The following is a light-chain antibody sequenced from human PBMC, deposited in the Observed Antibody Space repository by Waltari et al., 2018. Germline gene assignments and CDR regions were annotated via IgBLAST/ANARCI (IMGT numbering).Light chain of an antibody. CDR1: QSVSSSY. Sequence: EIVLTQSPGTLSLSPGERATLSCRASQSVSSSYLAWYQQKPGQAPRLLIYGASSRATGHPDRFRCSWSWTDFTLTISRLEPEDFAVYYCQQYGSSPPYTFGQGTKLEIK. V-gene: IGKV3-20*01. J-gene: IGKJ2*01. CDR3: QQYGSSPPYT. CDR2: GAS.